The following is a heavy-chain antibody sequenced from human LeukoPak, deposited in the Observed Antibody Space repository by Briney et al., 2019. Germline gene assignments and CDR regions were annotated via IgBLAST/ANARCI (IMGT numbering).Heavy chain of an antibody. V-gene: IGHV3-74*01. J-gene: IGHJ5*02. CDR3: ARGCSGGSCYLGWFDP. Sequence: PGGSLRLSCAASGFTFSSYWMHWVRQAPGKGLVWLSRINSDGSSTSYADSVKGRFTISRDNAKNTPYLQMNSLRAEDTAVYYCARGCSGGSCYLGWFDPWGQGTLVTVSS. CDR1: GFTFSSYW. CDR2: INSDGSST. D-gene: IGHD2-15*01.